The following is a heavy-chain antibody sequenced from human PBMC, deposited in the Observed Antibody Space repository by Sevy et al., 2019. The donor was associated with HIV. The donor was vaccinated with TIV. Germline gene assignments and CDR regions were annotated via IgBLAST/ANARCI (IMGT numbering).Heavy chain of an antibody. J-gene: IGHJ4*02. CDR2: IYYSGST. CDR1: GGSISSSSYY. V-gene: IGHV4-39*01. CDR3: ARRHGHDSSGYLP. D-gene: IGHD3-22*01. Sequence: SETLSLTCTVSGGSISSSSYYWGWIRQPPGKGLEWIGSIYYSGSTYYNPSLKSRVTISVDTSKNQFSLKLSSVTAADTAVHYCARRHGHDSSGYLPWGQGTLVTVSS.